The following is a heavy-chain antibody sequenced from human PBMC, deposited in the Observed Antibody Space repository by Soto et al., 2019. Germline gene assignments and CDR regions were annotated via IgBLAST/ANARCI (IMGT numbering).Heavy chain of an antibody. Sequence: GSLRLSCAASGFTFRSYVMSWVRQAPGKGLEWVSGISGSGGNTYYTDSVKGRFTISRDNSKNTLYLQMNSLRVEDTAVYYCAKGKDIVVVPAIDYWGQGTLVTVSS. CDR2: ISGSGGNT. D-gene: IGHD2-2*01. J-gene: IGHJ4*02. CDR3: AKGKDIVVVPAIDY. V-gene: IGHV3-23*01. CDR1: GFTFRSYV.